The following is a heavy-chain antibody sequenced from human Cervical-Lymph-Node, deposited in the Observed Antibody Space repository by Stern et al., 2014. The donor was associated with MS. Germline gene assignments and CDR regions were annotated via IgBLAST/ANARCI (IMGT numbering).Heavy chain of an antibody. CDR1: GFTFRSYT. Sequence: AQLVESGGGQVKPGGSLRISCAASGFTFRSYTMNWIRQAPGKGLEWVSSISSTDTYIDYAYSVKGRFTISRDNAKNSLFLQLDSLRAEDTAVYYCNVVVTDTYFFGFDPWGQGTLVTVSS. V-gene: IGHV3-21*02. CDR3: NVVVTDTYFFGFDP. J-gene: IGHJ5*02. CDR2: ISSTDTYI. D-gene: IGHD2-15*01.